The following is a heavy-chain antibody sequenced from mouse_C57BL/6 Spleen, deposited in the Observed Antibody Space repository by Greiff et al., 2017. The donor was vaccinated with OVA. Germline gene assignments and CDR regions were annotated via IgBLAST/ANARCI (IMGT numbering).Heavy chain of an antibody. D-gene: IGHD2-3*01. CDR2: ISSGSSTI. Sequence: DVKLVESGGGLVKPGGSLKLSCAASGFTFSDYGMHWVRQAPEKGLEWVAYISSGSSTIYYADTVKGRFTISRDNAKNTLFLQMTSLRSEDTAMYYCARDGDGYYDAMDYWGQGTSVTVSS. CDR3: ARDGDGYYDAMDY. J-gene: IGHJ4*01. CDR1: GFTFSDYG. V-gene: IGHV5-17*01.